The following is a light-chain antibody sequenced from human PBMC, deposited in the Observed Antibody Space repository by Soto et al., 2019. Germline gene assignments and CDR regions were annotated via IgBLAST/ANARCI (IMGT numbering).Light chain of an antibody. J-gene: IGKJ4*01. CDR1: QSVSSSY. CDR2: GAS. CDR3: QQYGSSALT. V-gene: IGKV3-20*01. Sequence: EIVLTQSPGTLSLSPGERATLSCRASQSVSSSYLAWYQQNPVQAPRILIYGASSRATGMPDRFSGSGSGTDFTLTISRLEPVDFAVYYCQQYGSSALTLGGGTKVEIK.